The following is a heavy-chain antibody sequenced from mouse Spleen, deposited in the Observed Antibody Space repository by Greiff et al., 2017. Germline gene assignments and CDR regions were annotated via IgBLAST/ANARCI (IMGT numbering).Heavy chain of an antibody. CDR3: ARGGLRGAMDY. V-gene: IGHV1-72*01. Sequence: QVQLQQPGAELVKPGASVKLSCKASGYTFTSYWMHWVKQRPGRGPEWIGRIDPNSGGTKYNEKFKSKATLTVDKPSSTAYMQLSSLTSEDSAVYYCARGGLRGAMDYWGQGTSVTVSS. J-gene: IGHJ4*01. CDR1: GYTFTSYW. CDR2: IDPNSGGT. D-gene: IGHD2-2*01.